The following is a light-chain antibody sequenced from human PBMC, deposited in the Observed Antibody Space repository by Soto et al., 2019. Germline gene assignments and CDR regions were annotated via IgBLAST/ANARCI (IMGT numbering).Light chain of an antibody. CDR2: KAS. CDR1: QNIRSW. Sequence: DIQMTQSPSTLSASVGDRVTITCRASQNIRSWLAWYQQKPGKAPRLLIYKASSLESGVPSRFGGSGSGTEFTLTISSLQPDDYATYYCQQYDSSSTFGGGTKVDIK. CDR3: QQYDSSST. J-gene: IGKJ4*02. V-gene: IGKV1-5*03.